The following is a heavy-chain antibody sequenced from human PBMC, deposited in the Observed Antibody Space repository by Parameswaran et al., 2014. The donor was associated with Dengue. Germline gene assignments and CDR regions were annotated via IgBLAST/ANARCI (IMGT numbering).Heavy chain of an antibody. Sequence: VRQAPGKGLEWIGSIYYSGSTYYNPSLKSRVTIPVDTSKNQFSLKLSSVTAADTAVYYCARRSNYYDTRYYFDYWGQGTLVTVSS. J-gene: IGHJ4*02. D-gene: IGHD3-22*01. CDR2: IYYSGST. V-gene: IGHV4-39*01. CDR3: ARRSNYYDTRYYFDY.